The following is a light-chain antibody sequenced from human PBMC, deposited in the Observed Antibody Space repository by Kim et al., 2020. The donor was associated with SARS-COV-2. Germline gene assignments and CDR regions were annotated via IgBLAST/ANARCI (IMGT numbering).Light chain of an antibody. CDR3: QQSFSTPLT. CDR2: AAS. CDR1: QSVSRY. J-gene: IGKJ4*01. V-gene: IGKV1-39*01. Sequence: IGDKVTINCRASQSVSRYLCWYQQKAGQAPKLLVSAASRLQSGVPSRFSGSESGTDFTLTISSLQPEDLATYYCQQSFSTPLTFGGGTKVDIK.